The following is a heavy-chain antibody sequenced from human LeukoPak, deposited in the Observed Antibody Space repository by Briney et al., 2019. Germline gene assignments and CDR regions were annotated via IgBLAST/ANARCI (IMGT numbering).Heavy chain of an antibody. Sequence: GGSLRLSCAASGFTFSNHWMSWVRQAPRKGLEWGASITQDGSGGYYMDSVRGRFTISRDNAENALYLQMNSLGAEDTAVYYCAILMGTETTYDYWGQGTLVTVSS. J-gene: IGHJ4*02. CDR3: AILMGTETTYDY. CDR2: ITQDGSGG. V-gene: IGHV3-7*01. CDR1: GFTFSNHW. D-gene: IGHD1-7*01.